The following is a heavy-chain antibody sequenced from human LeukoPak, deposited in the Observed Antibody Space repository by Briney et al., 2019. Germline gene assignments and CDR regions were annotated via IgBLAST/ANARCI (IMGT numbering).Heavy chain of an antibody. J-gene: IGHJ6*03. D-gene: IGHD1-26*01. V-gene: IGHV3-53*01. CDR1: GFTVSSNY. Sequence: GGSLRLSCAASGFTVSSNYMSWVRQAPGKGLEWVSVIYSGGSTYYADSVKGRFTISRDNSQNTLYLQMNSLRAEDTAVYYCAKSGAGYYYMDVWGKGTTVTVSS. CDR2: IYSGGST. CDR3: AKSGAGYYYMDV.